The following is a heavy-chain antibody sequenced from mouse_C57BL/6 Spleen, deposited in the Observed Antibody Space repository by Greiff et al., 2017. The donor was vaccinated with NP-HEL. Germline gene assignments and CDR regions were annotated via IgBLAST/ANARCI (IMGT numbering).Heavy chain of an antibody. CDR1: GYAFSSSW. CDR2: IYPGDGAT. V-gene: IGHV1-82*01. J-gene: IGHJ3*01. D-gene: IGHD2-5*01. Sequence: VQLVESGPELVKPGASVKISCKASGYAFSSSWMNWVKQRPGKGLEWIGRIYPGDGATNYNGKFKGKATLTADKSSSTAYMQLSSLTSEDSAVYFCARTDYSNYRFAYWGQGTLVTVSA. CDR3: ARTDYSNYRFAY.